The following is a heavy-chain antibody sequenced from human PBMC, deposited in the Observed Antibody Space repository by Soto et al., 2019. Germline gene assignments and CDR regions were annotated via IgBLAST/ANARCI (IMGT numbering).Heavy chain of an antibody. J-gene: IGHJ4*02. CDR1: GGSFSGYY. D-gene: IGHD3-9*01. V-gene: IGHV4-34*01. Sequence: SETLSLTCAVYGGSFSGYYWSWIRQPPGKGLEWIGEINHSGSTNYNPSLKSRVTISVDTSKNQFSLKLSSVTAADTAVYYCARADILTGYESLYYFDYWGQGTLVTVYS. CDR3: ARADILTGYESLYYFDY. CDR2: INHSGST.